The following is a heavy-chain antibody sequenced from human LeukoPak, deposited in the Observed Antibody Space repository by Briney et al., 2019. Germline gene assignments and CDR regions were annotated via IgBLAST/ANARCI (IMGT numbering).Heavy chain of an antibody. CDR2: IYTSGST. J-gene: IGHJ6*03. V-gene: IGHV4-61*02. CDR3: ARAPVPAAIGYYYMDV. CDR1: GGSISSGSYY. D-gene: IGHD2-2*02. Sequence: SQTLSLTCTVSGGSISSGSYYWSWIRQPAGKGLEWIGRIYTSGSTNYNPSLKSRVTTSVDTSKNQFSLKLSSVTAADTAVYYCARAPVPAAIGYYYMDVWGKGTTVTVSS.